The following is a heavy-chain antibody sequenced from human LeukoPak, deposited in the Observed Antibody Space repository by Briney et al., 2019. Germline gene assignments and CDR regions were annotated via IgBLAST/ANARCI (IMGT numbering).Heavy chain of an antibody. CDR2: IYFSGST. D-gene: IGHD2-2*01. CDR3: ARRAPFSNWFDP. J-gene: IGHJ5*02. V-gene: IGHV4-31*03. CDR1: GASITNDDYY. Sequence: SETLSLTCTVSGASITNDDYYWSWIRQHPGKGLEWIGYIYFSGSTYYNPTLKSRASVSVDTSKSQFSLRLTSVTAADTAVYYCARRAPFSNWFDPWGQGTLVIVSS.